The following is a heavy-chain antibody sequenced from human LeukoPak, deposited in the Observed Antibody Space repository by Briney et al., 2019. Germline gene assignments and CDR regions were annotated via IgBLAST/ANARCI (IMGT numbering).Heavy chain of an antibody. V-gene: IGHV3-48*03. CDR1: GFTFSSYE. D-gene: IGHD2-15*01. CDR3: AREGCSGGTCYHQFDY. J-gene: IGHJ4*02. CDR2: ISISGSII. Sequence: PGGSLRLSCAASGFTFSSYEMNWVRQAPGKGLEWVSYISISGSIIYYADSAKGRFTISRDNAKNSLYLQMNSLRAEDAAVYYCAREGCSGGTCYHQFDYWGQGTLVTVSS.